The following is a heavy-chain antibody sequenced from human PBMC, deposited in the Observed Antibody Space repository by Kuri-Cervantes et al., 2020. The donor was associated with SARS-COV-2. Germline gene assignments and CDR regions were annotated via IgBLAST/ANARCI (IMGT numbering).Heavy chain of an antibody. V-gene: IGHV1-8*02. CDR2: MNPDSGNS. Sequence: ASVKVSCKASGGTFSSYAISWVRQAPGQGLEWMGWMNPDSGNSGYAQNFRGRVTMTRDTSISTAYMELSSLRSEDSAIYYCARDSGDWTPDAFDIWGQGTMVTVSS. J-gene: IGHJ3*02. CDR1: GGTFSSYA. D-gene: IGHD6-25*01. CDR3: ARDSGDWTPDAFDI.